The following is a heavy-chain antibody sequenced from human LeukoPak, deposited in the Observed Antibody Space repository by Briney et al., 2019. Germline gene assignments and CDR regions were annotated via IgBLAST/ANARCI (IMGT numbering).Heavy chain of an antibody. CDR2: ISAYNGNT. V-gene: IGHV1-18*01. CDR3: ARVGAYGSGSYLYFDY. Sequence: GASVKVSCKASGYTFTSYGISWVRQAPGQGLEWMRWISAYNGNTNYAQKLQGRVTMTTDTSTSTAYMELRSLRSDDTAVYYCARVGAYGSGSYLYFDYWGQGTLVTVSS. J-gene: IGHJ4*02. D-gene: IGHD3-10*01. CDR1: GYTFTSYG.